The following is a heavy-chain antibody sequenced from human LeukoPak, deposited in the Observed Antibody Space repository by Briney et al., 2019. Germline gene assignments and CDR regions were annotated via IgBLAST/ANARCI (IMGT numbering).Heavy chain of an antibody. CDR1: GFTFSSNG. CDR2: ISYDGSNK. CDR3: ATLYSNSFDY. D-gene: IGHD4-11*01. V-gene: IGHV3-30*03. Sequence: PGRSLRLSCAASGFTFSSNGMHWVRQAPGKGLEWVAVISYDGSNKYYADSVKGRFTISRDNSKNTLYLQMNSLRAEDTAVYYCATLYSNSFDYWGQGTLVTVSS. J-gene: IGHJ4*02.